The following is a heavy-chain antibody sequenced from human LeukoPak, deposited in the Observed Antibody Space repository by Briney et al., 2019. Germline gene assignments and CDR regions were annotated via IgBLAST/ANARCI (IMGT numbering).Heavy chain of an antibody. CDR1: GFTFTNYD. V-gene: IGHV3-13*04. CDR3: VRGGSGWYYFHY. J-gene: IGHJ4*02. D-gene: IGHD6-19*01. Sequence: PGGSLRLSCAASGFTFTNYDMHWVRQVTGKALEWVSAIGIAGDTYYPGSVRGRFTISRENAKNSLYLQMNSLRDGDTAVYYCVRGGSGWYYFHYWGQGTLVTVSS. CDR2: IGIAGDT.